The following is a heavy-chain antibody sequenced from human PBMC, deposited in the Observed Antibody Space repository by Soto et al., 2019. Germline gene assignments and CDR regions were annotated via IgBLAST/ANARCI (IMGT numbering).Heavy chain of an antibody. CDR2: ISYDGSNK. J-gene: IGHJ4*02. CDR3: ARDPTAGEVRGVITNYFDY. V-gene: IGHV3-30-3*01. Sequence: QVQLVESGGGVVQPGRSLRLSCAASGFTFSSYAMHWVRQDPGKGLEWVAVISYDGSNKYYADSVKGRFTISRDNSKNTLYLQMNSLRAEDTAVYYCARDPTAGEVRGVITNYFDYWGQGTLVTVSS. D-gene: IGHD3-10*01. CDR1: GFTFSSYA.